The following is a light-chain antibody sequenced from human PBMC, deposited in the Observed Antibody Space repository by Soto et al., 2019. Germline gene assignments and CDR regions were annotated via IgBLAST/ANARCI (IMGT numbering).Light chain of an antibody. CDR1: QGVSTF. CDR3: QQSYSSPFT. Sequence: DIQMTQSPSSLSASIADRLIITCRTSQGVSTFLNWYRQKAGEAPRLLIYTASSLQSGVPSRFSGGGSGTEFTLTINSLQPEDFGTYFCQQSYSSPFTFGPGTRVDVK. CDR2: TAS. J-gene: IGKJ3*01. V-gene: IGKV1-39*01.